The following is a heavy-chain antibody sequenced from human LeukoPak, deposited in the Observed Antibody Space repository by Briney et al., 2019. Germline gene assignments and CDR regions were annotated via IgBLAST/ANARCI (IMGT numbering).Heavy chain of an antibody. CDR1: GFTFSSYA. D-gene: IGHD6-19*01. Sequence: GGSLRLSCAAPGFTFSSYAMSWVRQAPGKGLEWVSAISGSGGSTYYADSVKGRFTISRDNSKNTLYLQMNSLRAEDTAVYYCAKVGYGSGRTNYWGQGTLVTVSS. CDR3: AKVGYGSGRTNY. J-gene: IGHJ4*02. CDR2: ISGSGGST. V-gene: IGHV3-23*01.